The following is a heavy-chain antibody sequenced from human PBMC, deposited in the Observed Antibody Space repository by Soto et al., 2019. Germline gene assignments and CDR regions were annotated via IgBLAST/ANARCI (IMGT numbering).Heavy chain of an antibody. V-gene: IGHV5-51*01. CDR1: GYSFISYW. J-gene: IGHJ3*02. CDR3: ASQITMIDHDAFDI. CDR2: IYPGDSDT. D-gene: IGHD3-22*01. Sequence: GESLKISCKGSGYSFISYWIGWVRQMTGKGLEWMGIIYPGDSDTRYSPSFQGQVTISADKSISTAYLQWSSLKASDTAMYYCASQITMIDHDAFDIWGQGTMVTVSS.